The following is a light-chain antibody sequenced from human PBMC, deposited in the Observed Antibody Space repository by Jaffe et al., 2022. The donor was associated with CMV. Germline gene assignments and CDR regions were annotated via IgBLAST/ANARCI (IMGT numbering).Light chain of an antibody. V-gene: IGKV1-39*01. J-gene: IGKJ1*01. Sequence: DIQMTQSPSSLSASVGDRVTITCRASQTVRKSLNWYHHNPGKAPKLLIYGASTLQSGVSSRFSGSGSGPDFNLTISSLQPEDFATYFCQQTYSSPWTFGQGTKVEFK. CDR2: GAS. CDR1: QTVRKS. CDR3: QQTYSSPWT.